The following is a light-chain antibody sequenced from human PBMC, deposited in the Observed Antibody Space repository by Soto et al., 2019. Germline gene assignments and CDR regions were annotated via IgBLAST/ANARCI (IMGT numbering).Light chain of an antibody. CDR2: QDS. CDR3: QAWDSSLGV. CDR1: KLGDKY. Sequence: SYELTQPPSVFVSPGQTASITCSGDKLGDKYACWYQQKSGQSPVLVIYQDSKRPSGIPERFSGSNSGNTATLTISGTQAMDEADYYCQAWDSSLGVFGTGTKVTVL. J-gene: IGLJ1*01. V-gene: IGLV3-1*01.